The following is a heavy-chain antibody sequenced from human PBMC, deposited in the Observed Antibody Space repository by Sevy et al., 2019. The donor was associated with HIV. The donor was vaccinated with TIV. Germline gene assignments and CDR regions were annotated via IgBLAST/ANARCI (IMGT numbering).Heavy chain of an antibody. CDR1: GFTFSSYA. V-gene: IGHV3-23*01. J-gene: IGHJ3*02. CDR2: ISGSGGST. D-gene: IGHD3-22*01. CDR3: AKEYYYDSSGSVGAFDI. Sequence: GGSLRLSCAASGFTFSSYAMSWVRQAPGKGLEWVSAISGSGGSTYYADSVKGRFTISRDNSKNTLYLQMNSLRAEDTAVYSCAKEYYYDSSGSVGAFDIWGQGTMVTVSS.